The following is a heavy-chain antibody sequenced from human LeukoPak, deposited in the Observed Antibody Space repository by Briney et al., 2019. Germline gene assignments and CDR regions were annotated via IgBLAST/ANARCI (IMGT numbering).Heavy chain of an antibody. CDR3: ARPAHYYYYYMDV. Sequence: PSETLSLTCAVYGGSFSGYYWSWIRQPPGKGLEWIGEINHSGSTYYNPSLKSRVTISVDTSKNQFSLKLSSVTAADTAVYYCARPAHYYYYYMDVWGKGTTVTISS. V-gene: IGHV4-34*01. CDR2: INHSGST. CDR1: GGSFSGYY. J-gene: IGHJ6*03.